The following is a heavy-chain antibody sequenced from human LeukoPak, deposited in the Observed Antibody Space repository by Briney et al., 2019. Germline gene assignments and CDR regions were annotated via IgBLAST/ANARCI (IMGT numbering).Heavy chain of an antibody. D-gene: IGHD5-24*01. CDR1: GFTFSSYA. V-gene: IGHV3-30*04. Sequence: GRSLRLSCAASGFTFSSYAMHWVRQAPGKGLEWVAVISYDGSNKYYADSVKGRFTISRNNSKNTLYLQMNSLRAEDTAVYYCARDPRDGYNPRGFDYWGQGTLVTVSS. J-gene: IGHJ4*02. CDR2: ISYDGSNK. CDR3: ARDPRDGYNPRGFDY.